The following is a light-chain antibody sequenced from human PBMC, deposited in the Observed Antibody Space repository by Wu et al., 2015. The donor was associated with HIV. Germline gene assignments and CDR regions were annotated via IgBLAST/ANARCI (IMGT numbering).Light chain of an antibody. CDR3: LQRSKWLT. Sequence: IVLTQSPSTLSLSPGETATLSCRASQSVSSNNLAWYQQKPGQAPRLLIYATSDRATGVPDRFSGSGSGTDFTLTIATLEPEDFAVYYCLQRSKWLTFGGGTKVEIK. CDR1: QSVSSNN. J-gene: IGKJ4*01. V-gene: IGKV3D-20*02. CDR2: ATS.